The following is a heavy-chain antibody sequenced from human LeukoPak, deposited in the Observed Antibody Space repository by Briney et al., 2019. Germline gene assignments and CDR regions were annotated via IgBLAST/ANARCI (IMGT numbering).Heavy chain of an antibody. CDR2: INTDGSLI. CDR3: ARDPGGGMLRLYYYYMDA. Sequence: GGSLRLSCAASGFTVSSNYMSWVRQAPGKGLVWVSRINTDGSLINYADSVKGRFTISRDNAKSSLYLQMNSLRAEDTAVYYCARDPGGGMLRLYYYYMDAWGKGTTVTISS. V-gene: IGHV3-74*01. D-gene: IGHD1-26*01. J-gene: IGHJ6*03. CDR1: GFTVSSNY.